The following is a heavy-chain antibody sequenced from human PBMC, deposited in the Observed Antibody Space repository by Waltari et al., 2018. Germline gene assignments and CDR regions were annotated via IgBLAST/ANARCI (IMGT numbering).Heavy chain of an antibody. CDR1: GFIFDDYA. CDR2: ISWNGDDI. CDR3: AKDKTSSGWKYFGD. V-gene: IGHV3-9*01. Sequence: VQLVESGGGLVQPGRSLRLSCVASGFIFDDYAMHWVRRAPGYGREWVSGISWNGDDIGYADSVRGRFTTSRDNAKNALYLQMNSLRADDTAFYYCAKDKTSSGWKYFGDWGPGTLVTVSS. J-gene: IGHJ4*02. D-gene: IGHD6-19*01.